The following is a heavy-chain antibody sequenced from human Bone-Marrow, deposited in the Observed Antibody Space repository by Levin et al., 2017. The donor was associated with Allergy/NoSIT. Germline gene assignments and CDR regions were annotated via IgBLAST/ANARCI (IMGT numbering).Heavy chain of an antibody. D-gene: IGHD3-10*01. CDR2: IIPILGIA. CDR3: ASGGDGWYGEWRDY. Sequence: ASVKVSCKASGGTFSSYPISWVRQAPGQGLEWMGRIIPILGIANYAQKFQGRVTITADKSTSTAYMELSSLRSEDTAVYYCASGGDGWYGEWRDYWGQGTLVTVSS. V-gene: IGHV1-69*02. J-gene: IGHJ4*02. CDR1: GGTFSSYP.